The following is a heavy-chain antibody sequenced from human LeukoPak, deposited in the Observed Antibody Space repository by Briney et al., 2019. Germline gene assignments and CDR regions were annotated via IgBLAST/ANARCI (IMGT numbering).Heavy chain of an antibody. CDR1: GYTFTGYY. V-gene: IGHV1-69*13. CDR3: AFGPGYSGYDFDFDY. CDR2: IIPIFGTA. D-gene: IGHD5-12*01. J-gene: IGHJ4*02. Sequence: SVKVSCKASGYTFTGYYMHWVRQAPGQGLEWMGGIIPIFGTANYAQNFQGRVTITADESTSTAYMELSSLRSEDTAVYYCAFGPGYSGYDFDFDYWGQGTLVTVSS.